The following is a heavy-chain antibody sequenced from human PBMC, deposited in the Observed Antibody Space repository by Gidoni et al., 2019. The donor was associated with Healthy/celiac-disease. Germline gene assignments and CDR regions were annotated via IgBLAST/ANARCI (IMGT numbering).Heavy chain of an antibody. D-gene: IGHD3-16*02. CDR1: AFPFSHSA. V-gene: IGHV3-30-3*01. CDR2: ISYDGSNK. J-gene: IGHJ4*02. Sequence: QLPLVDAGGCVVQPGMSLRLSCEAHAFPFSHSAMHWVRQSPGKGLEWVAVISYDGSNKYYADSVKGRFTISRDNSKNTLYLQMNSLRAEDTAVYYCARDADYVWGSYRYYFDYWGQGTLVTVSS. CDR3: ARDADYVWGSYRYYFDY.